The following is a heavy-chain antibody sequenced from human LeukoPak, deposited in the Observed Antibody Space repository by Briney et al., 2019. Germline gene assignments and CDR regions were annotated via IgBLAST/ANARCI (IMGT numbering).Heavy chain of an antibody. J-gene: IGHJ4*02. Sequence: PSETLSLTCTVSGGSISTYYWNWIRQPPGKGLEWIGDIYYSGSTNYNPSLKSRVTISVDTSKNQFSLKLSSVTAADTAVYYCAIDSGSYSPLFDYWGQGTLVTVSS. CDR1: GGSISTYY. CDR2: IYYSGST. CDR3: AIDSGSYSPLFDY. D-gene: IGHD1-26*01. V-gene: IGHV4-59*08.